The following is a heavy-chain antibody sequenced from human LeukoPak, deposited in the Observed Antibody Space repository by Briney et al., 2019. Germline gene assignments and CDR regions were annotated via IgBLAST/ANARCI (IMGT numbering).Heavy chain of an antibody. CDR1: GSTFSDYG. Sequence: GGSLRLSCAASGSTFSDYGMHWVRQAPGKGLEWVSFIGYDGSNKFYADSVKGRFTVSRDNSKKTLYLQMNSLRADDTAVFYCAKECGGDCYGYAFDVWGQGTMVTVSS. J-gene: IGHJ3*01. D-gene: IGHD2-21*01. CDR3: AKECGGDCYGYAFDV. V-gene: IGHV3-30*02. CDR2: IGYDGSNK.